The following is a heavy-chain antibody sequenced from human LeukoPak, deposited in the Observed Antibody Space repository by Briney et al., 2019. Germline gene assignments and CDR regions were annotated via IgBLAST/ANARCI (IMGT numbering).Heavy chain of an antibody. CDR3: ARDRVAGTYCFAY. D-gene: IGHD6-19*01. Sequence: SVKVSCKASGGTFSSYAISWVRQAPGQGLEWMGGIIPVFGTANYAQKFQGRVTITADESTSTAYMELSSLRSEDTAVYYCARDRVAGTYCFAYWGQGTLVTVSS. J-gene: IGHJ4*02. CDR1: GGTFSSYA. V-gene: IGHV1-69*13. CDR2: IIPVFGTA.